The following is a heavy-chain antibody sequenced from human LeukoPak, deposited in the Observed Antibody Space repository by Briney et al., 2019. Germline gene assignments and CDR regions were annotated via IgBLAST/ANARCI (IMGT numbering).Heavy chain of an antibody. J-gene: IGHJ4*02. D-gene: IGHD3-9*01. CDR3: ARDRGWNDILTHYASLDY. Sequence: PGGSLRLACAASGSTFSSYCMHWVRQAPGKGLVWVSRINSDGSSTSYADSVKGRFTISRDNAKNTLYLQMNSLRAGDTAVYYCARDRGWNDILTHYASLDYWGQGTLVTVSS. CDR1: GSTFSSYC. V-gene: IGHV3-74*01. CDR2: INSDGSST.